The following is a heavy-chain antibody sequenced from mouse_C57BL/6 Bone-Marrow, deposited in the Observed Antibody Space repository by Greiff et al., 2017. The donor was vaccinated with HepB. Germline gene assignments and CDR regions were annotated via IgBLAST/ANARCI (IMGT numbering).Heavy chain of an antibody. V-gene: IGHV1-52*01. D-gene: IGHD1-1*01. CDR1: GYTFTSYW. Sequence: QVQLQQPGAELVRPGSSVKLSCKASGYTFTSYWMHWVKQRPIQGLEWIGNIDPSDSETHYNQKFKDKATLTVDKSSSTAYMQLSSLTSEDSAVYYCAFTTVVAPYAMDYWGRGTSVTVSS. CDR3: AFTTVVAPYAMDY. CDR2: IDPSDSET. J-gene: IGHJ4*01.